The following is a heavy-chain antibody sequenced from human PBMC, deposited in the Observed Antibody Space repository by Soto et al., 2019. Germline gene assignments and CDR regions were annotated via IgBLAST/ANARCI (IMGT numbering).Heavy chain of an antibody. CDR1: GGSFSGYY. CDR2: INHSGST. CDR3: ARHGTNDRNCFDP. Sequence: SETLSLTCAVYGGSFSGYYWSWLRPPPGKGLEWIGEINHSGSTNYNPSLKSRVTISVDTSKNQFSLKLSSVTAADMAVYYCARHGTNDRNCFDPWGHGTLVTVSS. V-gene: IGHV4-34*01. J-gene: IGHJ5*02. D-gene: IGHD2-8*01.